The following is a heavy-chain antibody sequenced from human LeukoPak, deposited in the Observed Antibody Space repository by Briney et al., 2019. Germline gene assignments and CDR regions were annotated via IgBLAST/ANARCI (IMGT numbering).Heavy chain of an antibody. V-gene: IGHV3-23*01. Sequence: PGGSLRLSCAVSGFTFSSYGMSWVRQAPGKGLEWVSAISGSGGSTYYADSVKGRFTISRDNSKNTLYLQMNSLRAEDTAVYYCAKSVGYSSGWYSLYYFDYWGQGTLVTVSS. J-gene: IGHJ4*02. D-gene: IGHD6-19*01. CDR2: ISGSGGST. CDR3: AKSVGYSSGWYSLYYFDY. CDR1: GFTFSSYG.